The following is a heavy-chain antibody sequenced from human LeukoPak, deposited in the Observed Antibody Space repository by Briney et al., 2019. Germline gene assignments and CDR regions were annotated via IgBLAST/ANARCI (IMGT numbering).Heavy chain of an antibody. J-gene: IGHJ2*01. CDR3: ATTVGAVAGPNWYFDL. CDR1: GYTLTELS. Sequence: GASVKVSCKVSGYTLTELSMHWVRQAPGKGLEWMGGFDPEDGETIYAQKFQGRVTMTEDTSTDTAYMELSSLRSEDTAVYYCATTVGAVAGPNWYFDLWGRGTLATVSS. CDR2: FDPEDGET. D-gene: IGHD6-19*01. V-gene: IGHV1-24*01.